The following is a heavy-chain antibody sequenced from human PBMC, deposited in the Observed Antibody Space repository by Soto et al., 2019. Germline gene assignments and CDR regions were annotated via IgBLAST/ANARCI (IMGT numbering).Heavy chain of an antibody. J-gene: IGHJ5*02. CDR1: GYTFTSYG. Sequence: GASVKVSCKASGYTFTSYGISWVRQAPGQGLEWMGWISAYNGNTNYAQKLQGRVTMTTDTSTSTAYMELRSLRSDDTAVYYCAREGCSGGSCYSGYNWYDPWGQGTLVTVSS. CDR2: ISAYNGNT. D-gene: IGHD2-15*01. CDR3: AREGCSGGSCYSGYNWYDP. V-gene: IGHV1-18*01.